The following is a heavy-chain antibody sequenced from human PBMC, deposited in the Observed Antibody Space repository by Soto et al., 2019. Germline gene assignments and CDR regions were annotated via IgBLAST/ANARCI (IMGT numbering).Heavy chain of an antibody. CDR3: ARGDNPEY. V-gene: IGHV3-7*01. CDR1: GFTFSSHW. D-gene: IGHD1-1*01. J-gene: IGHJ4*02. Sequence: EVQLVESGGGLVQPGGSLRLSCAASGFTFSSHWMTWVCQAPGKGLEWVANINEDGSEKYDVDSVKGRFTIARDNAKIALYLQMNSLRAEDTALFYCARGDNPEYWGQGTLVTVFS. CDR2: INEDGSEK.